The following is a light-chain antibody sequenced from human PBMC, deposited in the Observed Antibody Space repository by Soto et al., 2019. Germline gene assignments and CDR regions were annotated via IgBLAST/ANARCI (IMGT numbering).Light chain of an antibody. J-gene: IGKJ1*01. V-gene: IGKV3-20*01. CDR1: QSVSSSY. Sequence: EIVLTQSPGTLSLSPGERATLSCRASQSVSSSYLAWYQQKPGQAPRPLIYGASSRAIGIPDRFSGSGSGTDFTLTISRLEPEDFAVYYCQQYGSSPWTFGQWTKVAI. CDR3: QQYGSSPWT. CDR2: GAS.